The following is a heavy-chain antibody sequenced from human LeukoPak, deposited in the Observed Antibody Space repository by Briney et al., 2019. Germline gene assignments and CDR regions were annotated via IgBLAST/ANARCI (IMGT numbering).Heavy chain of an antibody. Sequence: GGSLRLSCAPSGFPFNTHSLMWLPHAPEKALECFSCISAGGDFVYSGDYMKGRFTMSRENAKNSLYLQMNSLRGEETAVYYCASDSIVVTFGTFDIWGEGTMVTVSS. D-gene: IGHD3-22*01. V-gene: IGHV3-21*01. J-gene: IGHJ3*02. CDR3: ASDSIVVTFGTFDI. CDR2: ISAGGDFV. CDR1: GFPFNTHS.